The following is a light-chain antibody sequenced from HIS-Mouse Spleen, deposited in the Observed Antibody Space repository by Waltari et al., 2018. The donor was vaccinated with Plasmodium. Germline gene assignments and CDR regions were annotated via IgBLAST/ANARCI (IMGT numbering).Light chain of an antibody. Sequence: EIVMTQSPATLSVSPGDRATLSCRASQSVSSNLAWYQQKPGQAPRLLIYGASTSATGIPARFSGSGSGTEFTLTISSLQSEDFAVYYCQQYNNWSFTFGPGTKVDIK. CDR2: GAS. CDR3: QQYNNWSFT. J-gene: IGKJ3*01. CDR1: QSVSSN. V-gene: IGKV3-15*01.